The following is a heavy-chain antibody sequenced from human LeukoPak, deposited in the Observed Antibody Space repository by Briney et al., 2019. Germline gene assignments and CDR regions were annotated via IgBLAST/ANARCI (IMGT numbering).Heavy chain of an antibody. CDR3: ARHSSGYYHYDY. CDR2: INSDGRST. J-gene: IGHJ4*02. Sequence: GGSLRLSCAASGFTFSSYWMHWVRQAPGKGLVWVSRINSDGRSTSYADSMKGRFTISRDNSKNTLHLQMNSLRAEDTAVYYCARHSSGYYHYDYWGPGTPVTVAS. V-gene: IGHV3-74*01. D-gene: IGHD3-22*01. CDR1: GFTFSSYW.